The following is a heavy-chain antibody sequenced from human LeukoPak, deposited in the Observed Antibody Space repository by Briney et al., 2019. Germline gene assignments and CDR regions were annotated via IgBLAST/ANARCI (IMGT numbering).Heavy chain of an antibody. CDR3: ARDLGVGATDWFDP. J-gene: IGHJ5*02. CDR2: IYSSGST. Sequence: SETLSLTCTVSGGSISNYYWSWIRQPPGKGLEWIGYIYSSGSTNYNPSLKSRVTISVDTSKIQFSLKLSSVTAADTAVYYCARDLGVGATDWFDPWGQGTLVTVSS. CDR1: GGSISNYY. D-gene: IGHD1-26*01. V-gene: IGHV4-59*01.